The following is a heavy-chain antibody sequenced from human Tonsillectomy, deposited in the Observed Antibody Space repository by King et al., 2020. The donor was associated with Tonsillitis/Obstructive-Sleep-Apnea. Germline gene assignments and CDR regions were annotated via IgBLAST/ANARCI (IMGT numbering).Heavy chain of an antibody. V-gene: IGHV5-10-1*03. CDR1: GYSFTTYW. CDR2: IDPTDSYT. CDR3: ATSIVAADTVDSYYFHY. Sequence: VQLVESGAEVKKPGESLRISCKGSGYSFTTYWINWVRRMPGKGLEWMGRIDPTDSYTNYSPSFQGHVTISADKSISTSYLQWSSLKASDTAIYYCATSIVAADTVDSYYFHYWGQGTLVTVSS. D-gene: IGHD6-13*01. J-gene: IGHJ4*02.